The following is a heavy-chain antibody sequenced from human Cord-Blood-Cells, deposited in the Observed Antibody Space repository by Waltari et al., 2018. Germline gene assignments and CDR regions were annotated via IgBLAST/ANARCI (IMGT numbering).Heavy chain of an antibody. Sequence: QVQLQQSGPGLVKPSQTLSLTCALPGDSVSRTSAAWTWIRQSPPRGLDWLGRTYYRSKWYNDYAVSVKSRITINPDTSKNQFSLQLNSVTPEDTAVYYCARDIVVVPAANHYYYYGMDVWGQGTTVTVSS. D-gene: IGHD2-2*01. J-gene: IGHJ6*02. CDR3: ARDIVVVPAANHYYYYGMDV. CDR1: GDSVSRTSAA. CDR2: TYYRSKWYN. V-gene: IGHV6-1*01.